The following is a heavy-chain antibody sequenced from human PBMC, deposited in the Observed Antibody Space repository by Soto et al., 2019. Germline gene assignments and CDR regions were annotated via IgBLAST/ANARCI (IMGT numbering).Heavy chain of an antibody. CDR3: ARDLPLKGYCSGGSCYSTPLDY. CDR2: ISSSSSTI. D-gene: IGHD2-15*01. J-gene: IGHJ4*02. V-gene: IGHV3-48*02. Sequence: EVQLVESGGGLVQPGGSLRLSCAASGFTFSSYSMNWVRQAPGKGLEWVSYISSSSSTIYYADSVKGRFTISRDNAKNSLYLQMNSLRDVDTAVYYCARDLPLKGYCSGGSCYSTPLDYWGQGTLVTVSS. CDR1: GFTFSSYS.